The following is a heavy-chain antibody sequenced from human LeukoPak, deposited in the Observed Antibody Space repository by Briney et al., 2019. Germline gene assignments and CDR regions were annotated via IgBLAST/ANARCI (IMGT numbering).Heavy chain of an antibody. Sequence: SETLSLTCTVSGGSISGYYWSWIRQPPGKGLEWIGYIYYSGSTNYNPSLKSRVTISVDTSKNQFSLKLGSVTAADTAVYYCARSDYGTYYFDYWGQGTLVTVSS. CDR2: IYYSGST. J-gene: IGHJ4*02. CDR1: GGSISGYY. V-gene: IGHV4-59*08. CDR3: ARSDYGTYYFDY. D-gene: IGHD4-17*01.